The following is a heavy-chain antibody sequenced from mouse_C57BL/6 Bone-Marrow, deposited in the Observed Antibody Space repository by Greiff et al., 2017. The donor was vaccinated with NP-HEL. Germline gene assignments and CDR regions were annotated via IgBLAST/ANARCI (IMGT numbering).Heavy chain of an antibody. CDR2: IRNKANGYTT. V-gene: IGHV7-3*01. Sequence: EVQGVESGGGLVQPGGSLSLSCAASGFTFTDYYMSWVRQPPGKALEWLGFIRNKANGYTTEYSASVKGRFTISRDNSQSILYLQMNALRAEDSATYYCASSYYYGSSYGYFDVWGTGTTVTVSS. CDR1: GFTFTDYY. CDR3: ASSYYYGSSYGYFDV. D-gene: IGHD1-1*01. J-gene: IGHJ1*03.